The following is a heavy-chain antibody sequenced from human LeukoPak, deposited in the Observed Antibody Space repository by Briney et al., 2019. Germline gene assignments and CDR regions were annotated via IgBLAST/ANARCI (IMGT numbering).Heavy chain of an antibody. CDR2: ISAYNGNT. CDR1: GYTFTSYG. Sequence: ASVNVSCKASGYTFTSYGISWVRQAPGQGLEWMGWISAYNGNTNYAQKLQGRVTMTTDTSTSTAYMELRSLRSDDTAVYYCARDILGYDSSGYYSSFDYWGQGTLVTVSS. CDR3: ARDILGYDSSGYYSSFDY. D-gene: IGHD3-22*01. J-gene: IGHJ4*02. V-gene: IGHV1-18*01.